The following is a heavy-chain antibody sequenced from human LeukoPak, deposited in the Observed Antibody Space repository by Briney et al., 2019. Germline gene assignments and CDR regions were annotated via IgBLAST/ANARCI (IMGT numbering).Heavy chain of an antibody. CDR3: ARDYGSGNYFLYFDS. Sequence: GGSLTLSCAASGFTFVSYNMNWVRQAPGKGLEWVSSISRSSTYIFYADSVKGRFTISRDNGKNLLSLQMNSLRAEDTAVYYCARDYGSGNYFLYFDSWGQGTLVTVSS. D-gene: IGHD3-10*01. CDR2: ISRSSTYI. J-gene: IGHJ4*02. V-gene: IGHV3-21*01. CDR1: GFTFVSYN.